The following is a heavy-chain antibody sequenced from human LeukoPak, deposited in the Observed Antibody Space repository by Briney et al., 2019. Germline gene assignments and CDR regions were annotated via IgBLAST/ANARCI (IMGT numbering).Heavy chain of an antibody. D-gene: IGHD3-3*01. J-gene: IGHJ4*02. CDR2: INPNSGGT. Sequence: ASVKVSCKASGYTFTGYYMHWVLQAPGQGLEWMGRINPNSGGTNYAQKFQGRVTMTRDTSISTAYMELSRLRSDDTAVYYCARGGAYYDFWSGCYIYVYWGQGALVTVSS. V-gene: IGHV1-2*06. CDR1: GYTFTGYY. CDR3: ARGGAYYDFWSGCYIYVY.